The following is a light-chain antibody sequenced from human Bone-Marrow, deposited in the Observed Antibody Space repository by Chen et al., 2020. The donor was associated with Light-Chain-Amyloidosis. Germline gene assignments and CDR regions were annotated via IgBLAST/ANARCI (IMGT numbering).Light chain of an antibody. CDR3: QKYNRAPWT. V-gene: IGKV1-27*01. CDR2: AVS. J-gene: IGKJ1*01. Sequence: DIQMTQSPSSLSASVGDRVTITCRASQGISNYLAWYQQKPGNVPQLLIYAVSTLQSGVPSRFRGSGSGTDFTLTITSLQPEDVGTYYWQKYNRAPWTFGQGTKVEI. CDR1: QGISNY.